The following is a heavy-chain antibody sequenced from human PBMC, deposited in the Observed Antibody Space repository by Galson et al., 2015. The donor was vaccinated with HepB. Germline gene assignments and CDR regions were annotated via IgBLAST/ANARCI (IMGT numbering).Heavy chain of an antibody. CDR2: TYYRSKWYN. D-gene: IGHD3-22*01. Sequence: CAISGDSVSRNSAAWNWIGQSPSRGLQWLGRTYYRSKWYNDYAVFVKSRMTIKPDTSKNQFSLQLNSVTPEDTAVYYCAQNYYDSRGYYYDDAFDIWGQGTMVTVS. CDR3: AQNYYDSRGYYYDDAFDI. V-gene: IGHV6-1*01. CDR1: GDSVSRNSAA. J-gene: IGHJ3*02.